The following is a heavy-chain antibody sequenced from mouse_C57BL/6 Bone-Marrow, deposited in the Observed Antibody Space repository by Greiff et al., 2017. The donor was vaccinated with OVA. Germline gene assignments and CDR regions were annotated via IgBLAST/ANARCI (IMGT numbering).Heavy chain of an antibody. CDR1: GYSFTGYY. CDR3: ARNSYYYGSSYYAMDY. J-gene: IGHJ4*01. V-gene: IGHV1-31*01. D-gene: IGHD1-1*01. Sequence: VQLKQSGPELVKPGASVKISCKASGYSFTGYYMHWVKQSHGNILDWIGYIYPYNGVSSYNQKFKGKATLTVDKSSSTAYMELRSLTSEDSAVYYCARNSYYYGSSYYAMDYWGQGTSVTVSS. CDR2: IYPYNGVS.